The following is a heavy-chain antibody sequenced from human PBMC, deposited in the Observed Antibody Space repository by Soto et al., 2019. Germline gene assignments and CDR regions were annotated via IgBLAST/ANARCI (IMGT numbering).Heavy chain of an antibody. D-gene: IGHD6-13*01. J-gene: IGHJ4*02. Sequence: QVQLVQYGADVKKPGASVKVSCKTSGYTFSVYFMHWLRQAPGQGLEWMGWMNPESGGTDYAQNFHGRVSMTRDTAISTADMELLMRRSEDTGIYYCVRGYYSSSCRVFDYWGQGTLVTGSS. CDR2: MNPESGGT. CDR1: GYTFSVYF. V-gene: IGHV1-2*02. CDR3: VRGYYSSSCRVFDY.